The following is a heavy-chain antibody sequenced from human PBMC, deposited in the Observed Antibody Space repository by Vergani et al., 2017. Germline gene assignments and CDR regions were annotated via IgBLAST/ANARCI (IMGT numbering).Heavy chain of an antibody. CDR1: GATFRSNT. J-gene: IGHJ3*02. V-gene: IGHV1-69*02. CDR3: AGVTVTDTIFGMVIAQEGFDI. CDR2: IIPVLGKT. D-gene: IGHD3-3*01. Sequence: QVQLVQSGAEVTKPGSSVKVSCKASGATFRSNTISWVRQVPGQGLEWMGRIIPVLGKTKYAQDFQGRLTITADTSTSTAYMELTSLRSQDTAVCYCAGVTVTDTIFGMVIAQEGFDIWNEGTMVTVSS.